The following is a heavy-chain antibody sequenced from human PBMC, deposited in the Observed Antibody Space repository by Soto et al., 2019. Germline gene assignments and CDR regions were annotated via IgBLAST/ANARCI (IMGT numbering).Heavy chain of an antibody. CDR2: INPNSGGT. J-gene: IGHJ4*02. Sequence: ASVKVSCKASGYTFTGYYMHWVRQAPGQGLERMGWINPNSGGTNYAQKFQGWVTMTRDTSISTAYMELSRLRSDDTAVYYCARDLSGASRYFDYWGQGTLVTVSS. D-gene: IGHD3-10*01. CDR3: ARDLSGASRYFDY. CDR1: GYTFTGYY. V-gene: IGHV1-2*04.